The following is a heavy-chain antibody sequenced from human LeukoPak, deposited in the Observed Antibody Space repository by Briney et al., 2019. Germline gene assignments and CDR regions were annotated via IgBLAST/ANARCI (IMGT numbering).Heavy chain of an antibody. CDR2: ISSNGGST. V-gene: IGHV3-64D*06. Sequence: GGSLRLSCSVSGFTFSNYAMHWVRQAPGKGLEYVSGISSNGGSTYYADSVKGRFTISRDNSKNTLYRQMSSLRAEDTAVYYCVILRHTLVRWGQGTLVTVSS. CDR3: VILRHTLVR. D-gene: IGHD3-10*01. CDR1: GFTFSNYA. J-gene: IGHJ4*02.